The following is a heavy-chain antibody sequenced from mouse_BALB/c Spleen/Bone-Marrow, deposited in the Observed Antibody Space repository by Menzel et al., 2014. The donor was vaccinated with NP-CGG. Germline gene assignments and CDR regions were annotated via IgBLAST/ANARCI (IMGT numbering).Heavy chain of an antibody. CDR2: INPYSSTI. CDR3: ARLGYYGWFAY. Sequence: EVMLVESGGGLVQPGGSLKLSCAASGFDFSRYWMSWVRQAPGKGLEWIGEINPYSSTINYTPSLKDKFIISRDNAKNTLYLQMSKVRSEDTALYCCARLGYYGWFAYWGQGTLVTVSA. V-gene: IGHV4-1*02. D-gene: IGHD2-3*01. J-gene: IGHJ3*01. CDR1: GFDFSRYW.